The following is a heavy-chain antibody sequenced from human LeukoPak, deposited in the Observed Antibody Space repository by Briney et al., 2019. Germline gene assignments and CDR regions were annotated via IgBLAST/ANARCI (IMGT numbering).Heavy chain of an antibody. CDR3: ARDPVVSSGYYEGYYYYYMDV. V-gene: IGHV1-69*05. Sequence: SVKVSCKASGGTFSSYAISWVRQAPGQGHEWMGRIIPIFGTANYAQKFQGRVTITTDESTSTAYMELSSLRSEDTAVYYCARDPVVSSGYYEGYYYYYMDVWGKGTTVTVSS. CDR1: GGTFSSYA. J-gene: IGHJ6*03. D-gene: IGHD3-22*01. CDR2: IIPIFGTA.